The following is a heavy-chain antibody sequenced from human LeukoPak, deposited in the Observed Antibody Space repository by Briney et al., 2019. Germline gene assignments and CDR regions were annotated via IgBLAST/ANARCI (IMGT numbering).Heavy chain of an antibody. Sequence: SETLSLTCTVSGGYISSYYWSWIRQPPGKGLEWFGYIYTSGSTNYNPSLKSRVTISVDTSKNQFSLKLSSVTAADTAVYYCARHLGGRSISPFDYWGQGTLVTVSS. CDR3: ARHLGGRSISPFDY. D-gene: IGHD3-3*01. CDR2: IYTSGST. J-gene: IGHJ4*02. CDR1: GGYISSYY. V-gene: IGHV4-4*09.